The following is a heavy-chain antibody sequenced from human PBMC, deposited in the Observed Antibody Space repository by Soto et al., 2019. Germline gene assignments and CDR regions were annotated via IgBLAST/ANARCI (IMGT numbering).Heavy chain of an antibody. CDR1: NGSVSSGTYS. Sequence: SETLSLTCTVSNGSVSSGTYSWSWVRQPPGKGLEWIGYIYYSGTTYYTPSLKSRLTMSMDRANDHFSLNLTSVTAADTAVYFCARGHYYYGMDVWGQGITVTVPS. CDR2: IYYSGTT. V-gene: IGHV4-30-2*01. CDR3: ARGHYYYGMDV. J-gene: IGHJ6*02.